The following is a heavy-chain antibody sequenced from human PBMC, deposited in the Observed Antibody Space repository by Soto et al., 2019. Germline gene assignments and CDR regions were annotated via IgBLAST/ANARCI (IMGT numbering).Heavy chain of an antibody. J-gene: IGHJ6*02. D-gene: IGHD2-2*01. V-gene: IGHV3-23*01. CDR1: GFTFSSYA. CDR3: AKAGDIVVVPAALGYYYYGMDV. Sequence: GGSLRLSCAASGFTFSSYAMSWVRQAPGKGLEWVSAISGSGGSTYYADSVKGRFTISRDYSKNTLYLQMNSLRAEDTAVYYCAKAGDIVVVPAALGYYYYGMDVWGQGTTVTVSS. CDR2: ISGSGGST.